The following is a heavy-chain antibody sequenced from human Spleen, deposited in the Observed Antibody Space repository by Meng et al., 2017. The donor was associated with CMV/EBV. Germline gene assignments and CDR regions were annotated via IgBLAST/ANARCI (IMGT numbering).Heavy chain of an antibody. V-gene: IGHV5-51*01. CDR2: IYTGDSDT. D-gene: IGHD3-3*01. CDR3: ARRSDIWSGYSHSFEI. CDR1: GYSFTSYW. J-gene: IGHJ3*02. Sequence: GESLKISCKGSGYSFTSYWIGWVRQMPGKGLEWMGIIYTGDSDTTYSPPFQGQVTMSADRSTGTAYLQWSSLKASDSAIYYCARRSDIWSGYSHSFEIWGQGTMVTVSS.